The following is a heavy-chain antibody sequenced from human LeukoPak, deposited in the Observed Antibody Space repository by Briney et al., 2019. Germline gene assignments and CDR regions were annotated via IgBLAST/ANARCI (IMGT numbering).Heavy chain of an antibody. V-gene: IGHV3-30*18. CDR2: ISYEGSKK. CDR1: GFNFNNFG. CDR3: AKGNRILWFGEGLTAFDI. D-gene: IGHD3-10*01. Sequence: PGGSLRLSCVASGFNFNNFGVHWVRQAPGKGLEWVAVISYEGSKKDYADSVKGRFTISRDNSKNTVYLQMNNLRAEDTAVYYCAKGNRILWFGEGLTAFDIWGQGTTVTVSS. J-gene: IGHJ3*02.